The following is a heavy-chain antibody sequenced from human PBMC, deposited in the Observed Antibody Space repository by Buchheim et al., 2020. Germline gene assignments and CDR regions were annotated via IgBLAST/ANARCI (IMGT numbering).Heavy chain of an antibody. Sequence: EVQLVESGGGLVQPGGSLRLSCAASGFTFSSYWMSWVRQAPGKGLEWVANIKQDGSEKYYVDSVKGRFTISRDKDKNSLYLQMNSLRAEDTAVYYCAKDLRSGSHPPYYFDYWGQGTL. CDR1: GFTFSSYW. CDR3: AKDLRSGSHPPYYFDY. V-gene: IGHV3-7*01. CDR2: IKQDGSEK. J-gene: IGHJ4*02. D-gene: IGHD3-10*01.